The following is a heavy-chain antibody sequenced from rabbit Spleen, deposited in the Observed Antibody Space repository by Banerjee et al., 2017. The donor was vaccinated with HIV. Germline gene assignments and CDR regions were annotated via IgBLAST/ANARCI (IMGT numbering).Heavy chain of an antibody. J-gene: IGHJ6*01. CDR1: GFSFSSSYD. CDR3: ARDTATSFSTYGMDL. V-gene: IGHV1S45*01. Sequence: QEQLVESGGGLVQPEGSLTLTCTASGFSFSSSYDMCWVRQAPGKGLEWIACTAGGRSSFTYYASWAKGRFTISKASSTTVTLQMTSLTAADTATYFCARDTATSFSTYGMDLWGPGTLVTVS. CDR2: TAGGRSSFT. D-gene: IGHD1-1*01.